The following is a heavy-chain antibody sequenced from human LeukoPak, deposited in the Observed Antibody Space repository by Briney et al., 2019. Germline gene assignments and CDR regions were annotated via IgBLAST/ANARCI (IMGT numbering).Heavy chain of an antibody. CDR2: IIPIFGTA. CDR3: ARVGRYYGFWSGPSDAFDI. V-gene: IGHV1-69*05. J-gene: IGHJ3*02. Sequence: SVKVSCKASGGTFSSYAISWVRQAPGQGLEWMGGIIPIFGTANYAQKFQGRVTITTDESTSTAYMELSSLRSEDTAVYYCARVGRYYGFWSGPSDAFDIWGQGTMVTVSS. CDR1: GGTFSSYA. D-gene: IGHD3-3*01.